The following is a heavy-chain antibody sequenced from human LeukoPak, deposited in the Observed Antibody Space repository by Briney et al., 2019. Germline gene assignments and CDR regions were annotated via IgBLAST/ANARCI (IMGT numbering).Heavy chain of an antibody. CDR2: XXPIFGTA. J-gene: IGHJ5*02. V-gene: IGHV1-69*06. Sequence: SXXXISWXXQXPGQXREWMGGXXPIFGTANYAQKFQGRVTITADKSTSTAYMELSSLRSEDTAVYYCARAMTTVTTVLRGWFDPWGQGTLVTVSS. CDR1: SXXX. CDR3: ARAMTTVTTVLRGWFDP. D-gene: IGHD4-17*01.